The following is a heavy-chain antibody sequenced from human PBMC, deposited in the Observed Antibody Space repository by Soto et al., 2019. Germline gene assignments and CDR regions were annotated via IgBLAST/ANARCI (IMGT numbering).Heavy chain of an antibody. CDR1: GFTVSSNY. V-gene: IGHV3-53*01. CDR2: IYSGGST. D-gene: IGHD1-26*01. CDR3: ARDTTTDYYYGMDV. Sequence: PGGSLRLSCAASGFTVSSNYMSWVRQAPGKGLEWVSVIYSGGSTYYADSVKGRFTISRDNSKNTLYLQMNSLRAEDTAVYYCARDTTTDYYYGMDVWGQGTTVTVSS. J-gene: IGHJ6*02.